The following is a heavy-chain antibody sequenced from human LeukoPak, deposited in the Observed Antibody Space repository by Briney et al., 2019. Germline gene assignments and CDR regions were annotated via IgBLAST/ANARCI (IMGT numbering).Heavy chain of an antibody. CDR2: ISWNSGSI. CDR1: GFTFDDYA. CDR3: ARVLAAAGTLWFDP. Sequence: SGGSLRLSCAASGFTFDDYAMHWVRHAPGKGLEWVSGISWNSGSIGYADSVKGRFTISRDNAKNSLYLQMNSLRAEDTAVYYCARVLAAAGTLWFDPWGQGTLVTVSS. V-gene: IGHV3-9*01. D-gene: IGHD6-13*01. J-gene: IGHJ5*02.